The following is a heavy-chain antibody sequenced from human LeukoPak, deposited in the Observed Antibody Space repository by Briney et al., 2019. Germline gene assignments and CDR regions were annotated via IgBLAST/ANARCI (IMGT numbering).Heavy chain of an antibody. D-gene: IGHD2-2*02. Sequence: GGSLRLSCAASGFTFSTYWMNWVRQAPGKGLEWVANVKHDGSEINYMDSVKGRFTISRDNAKNSLYLQMNSLRTEDTAVYYCARGYCSSTSCYKNWFDPWGQGTLVTVSS. CDR1: GFTFSTYW. CDR2: VKHDGSEI. V-gene: IGHV3-7*05. CDR3: ARGYCSSTSCYKNWFDP. J-gene: IGHJ5*02.